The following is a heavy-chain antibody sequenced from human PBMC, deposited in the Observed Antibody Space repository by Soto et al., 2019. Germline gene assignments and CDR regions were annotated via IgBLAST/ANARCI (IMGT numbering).Heavy chain of an antibody. V-gene: IGHV3-48*02. D-gene: IGHD3-16*01. CDR3: ARDARNADYDY. CDR2: IHGTRSII. Sequence: EVQLVESGGGLVQPGGSLKLSGAVSGFTFSSHAMNWVRQAPGKGLEWVAYIHGTRSIIYYADSVKGRFTISRDNAKNSLYLQMDSLRDEDTALYYCARDARNADYDYWGQGTLVTVSS. J-gene: IGHJ4*02. CDR1: GFTFSSHA.